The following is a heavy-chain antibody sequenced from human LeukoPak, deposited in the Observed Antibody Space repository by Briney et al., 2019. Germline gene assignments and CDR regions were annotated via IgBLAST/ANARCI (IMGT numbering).Heavy chain of an antibody. J-gene: IGHJ3*02. Sequence: GGSLRLSCSASGFSFSTYALHWIRQAPGKGLEYVSGISSNGGTTYYADSVKGRFTISRDNSKSTLYLQMSSLRAEDTAVYYCVVSYLYAFDIWGQGTMVTVSS. V-gene: IGHV3-64D*09. CDR3: VVSYLYAFDI. CDR1: GFSFSTYA. D-gene: IGHD5-18*01. CDR2: ISSNGGTT.